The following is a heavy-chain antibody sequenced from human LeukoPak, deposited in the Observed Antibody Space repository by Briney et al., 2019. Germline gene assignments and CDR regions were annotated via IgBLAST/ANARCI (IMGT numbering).Heavy chain of an antibody. J-gene: IGHJ4*02. D-gene: IGHD1-26*01. CDR3: ALRPQIVGATTGFDY. CDR1: GYTFTSYG. CDR2: ISAYNGNT. Sequence: ASVKVSCKASGYTFTSYGISWVRQAPGQGLEWMGWISAYNGNTNYAQKLQGRVTMTTDTSTSTAYMELRSLRSDDTAVYYCALRPQIVGATTGFDYWGQGTLVTVSS. V-gene: IGHV1-18*01.